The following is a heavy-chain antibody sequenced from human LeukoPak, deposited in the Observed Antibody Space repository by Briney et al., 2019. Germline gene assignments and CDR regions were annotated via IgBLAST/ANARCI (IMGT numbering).Heavy chain of an antibody. D-gene: IGHD1-26*01. J-gene: IGHJ5*02. CDR3: ARGTIVGATPAANWFDP. CDR1: GYTFTSYD. V-gene: IGHV1-2*02. CDR2: MNPNSGGT. Sequence: GASVKVSCKASGYTFTSYDINWVRQATGQGLEWMGWMNPNSGGTNYAQKFQGRVTMTRDTSISTAYMELSRLRSDDTAVYYCARGTIVGATPAANWFDPWGQGTLVTVSS.